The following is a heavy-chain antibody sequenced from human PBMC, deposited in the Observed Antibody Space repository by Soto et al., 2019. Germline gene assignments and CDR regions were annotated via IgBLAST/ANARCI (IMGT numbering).Heavy chain of an antibody. V-gene: IGHV3-23*01. D-gene: IGHD3-3*01. CDR1: GFSFSSYT. CDR2: ISLGGGST. Sequence: EVQLLESGGGLVHPGGSLRLSCAASGFSFSSYTLTWVRQTPGKGLEWVSTISLGGGSTYYADSVKGRFTISRDNVKERLYLQMNGGKARDTGVYYCQKVKKGPVGYLDFWGQGTLVTVSS. J-gene: IGHJ4*02. CDR3: QKVKKGPVGYLDF.